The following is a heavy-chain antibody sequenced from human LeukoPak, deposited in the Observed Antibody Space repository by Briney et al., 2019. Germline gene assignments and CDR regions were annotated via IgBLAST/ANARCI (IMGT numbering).Heavy chain of an antibody. V-gene: IGHV3-15*07. Sequence: PGGSLRLSCAASGFTFSNAYMNWVRQAPGKGLEWVGRIKPKTDGETTEHAAPVKDRYSISRDDSKSMMYLQMNSLKTEDTAVYYCAKDRASKDIVVMVPATGEFDYWGQGTLVTVSS. J-gene: IGHJ4*02. D-gene: IGHD2-15*01. CDR3: AKDRASKDIVVMVPATGEFDY. CDR2: IKPKTDGETT. CDR1: GFTFSNAY.